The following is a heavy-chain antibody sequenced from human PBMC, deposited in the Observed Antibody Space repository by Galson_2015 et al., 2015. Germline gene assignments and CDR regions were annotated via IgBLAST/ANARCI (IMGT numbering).Heavy chain of an antibody. Sequence: SLRLSCAASGFTFRDYSMNWVRQAPGKGLEWISYISNGGSTIYYADSVKGRFTISRDNAKNSLYLQMNSLRDEDTAVYYCARDGPGVLRFLDVWGKGTTVTFSS. J-gene: IGHJ6*04. CDR1: GFTFRDYS. D-gene: IGHD3-3*01. V-gene: IGHV3-48*02. CDR2: ISNGGSTI. CDR3: ARDGPGVLRFLDV.